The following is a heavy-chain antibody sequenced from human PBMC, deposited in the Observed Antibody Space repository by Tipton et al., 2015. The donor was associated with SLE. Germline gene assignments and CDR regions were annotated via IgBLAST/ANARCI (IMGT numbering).Heavy chain of an antibody. CDR3: AREIKVDIVVVPAAQEYAFDI. V-gene: IGHV4-61*02. J-gene: IGHJ3*02. CDR1: GGSISSGSYY. Sequence: TLSLTCTVSGGSISSGSYYWSWIRQPAGKGLEWIGRIYTSGSTNYDPSLKSRVTISVDTSKNQFSLKLSSVTAADTAVYYCAREIKVDIVVVPAAQEYAFDIWGQGTMVTVSS. CDR2: IYTSGST. D-gene: IGHD2-2*01.